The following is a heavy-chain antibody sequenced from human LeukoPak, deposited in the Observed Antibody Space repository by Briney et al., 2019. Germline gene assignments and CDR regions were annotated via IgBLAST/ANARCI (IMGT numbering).Heavy chain of an antibody. D-gene: IGHD3-16*02. CDR1: GYTFTSYG. CDR2: ISAYNGNT. V-gene: IGHV1-18*01. J-gene: IGHJ3*02. CDR3: ARDTGGYDYVWGSYRPDAFDI. Sequence: GASVKVSCKASGYTFTSYGISWVRQAPGQGLEWMGWISAYNGNTNYAQKLQGRVTMTTDTSTSTAYMELRSLRSDDTAVYYGARDTGGYDYVWGSYRPDAFDIWGQGTMVTVSS.